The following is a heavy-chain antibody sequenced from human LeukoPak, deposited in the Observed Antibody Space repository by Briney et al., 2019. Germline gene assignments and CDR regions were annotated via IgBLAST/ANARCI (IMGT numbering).Heavy chain of an antibody. V-gene: IGHV1-2*02. D-gene: IGHD1-7*01. J-gene: IGHJ5*02. Sequence: ASVKVSCKASGYTFTGYYMHWVRQAPGQGLEWMGWINPNSGGTNYAQKFQGRVTMTRDTSISTAYMELSRLRSDDTAVYYCARVYNWNYVDWFDPRGQGTLVTVSS. CDR3: ARVYNWNYVDWFDP. CDR1: GYTFTGYY. CDR2: INPNSGGT.